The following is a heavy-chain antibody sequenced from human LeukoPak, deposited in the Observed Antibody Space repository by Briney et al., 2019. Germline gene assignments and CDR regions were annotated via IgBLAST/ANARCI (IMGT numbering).Heavy chain of an antibody. CDR2: VYRAGRT. CDR1: GFSFGSHP. CDR3: ARDLEVRGGAAAGRPYYYYYAMDV. Sequence: PGGSLRLSCAASGFSFGSHPMNWVRQAPGKGLEWVSVVYRAGRTYYADSVKGRFTISRDNSKNTMYLQMNSLRAEDTAVYYCARDLEVRGGAAAGRPYYYYYAMDVWGQGTTVTVSS. J-gene: IGHJ6*02. D-gene: IGHD6-13*01. V-gene: IGHV3-53*01.